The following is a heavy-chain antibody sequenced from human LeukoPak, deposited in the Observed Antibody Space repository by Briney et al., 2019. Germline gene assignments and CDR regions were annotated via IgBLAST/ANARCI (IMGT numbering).Heavy chain of an antibody. J-gene: IGHJ4*02. V-gene: IGHV1-2*02. CDR2: IKPNSGGT. Sequence: ASVKVSCKASGYTFTGYYMHWVRQAPAQGLEWMGWIKPNSGGTNYAQKFQGRVTMTRDTSISTAYMELSRLRSDDTAVYYCARDPPVGIQPGVDWGQGTLVTVSS. D-gene: IGHD5-18*01. CDR3: ARDPPVGIQPGVD. CDR1: GYTFTGYY.